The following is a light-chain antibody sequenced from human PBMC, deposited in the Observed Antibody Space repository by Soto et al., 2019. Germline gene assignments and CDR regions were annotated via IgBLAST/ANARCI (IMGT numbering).Light chain of an antibody. CDR3: SSYTSSTTLV. Sequence: QSALTQPASVSGSPGQSITISCTGTSSDVGAYNYVSWYQQHPGKGPKLMIFDVSHRPSGISNRFSGSKSGNTASLTISRLQAEDEADYYCSSYTSSTTLVFGGGTKLTVL. V-gene: IGLV2-14*01. CDR2: DVS. J-gene: IGLJ2*01. CDR1: SSDVGAYNY.